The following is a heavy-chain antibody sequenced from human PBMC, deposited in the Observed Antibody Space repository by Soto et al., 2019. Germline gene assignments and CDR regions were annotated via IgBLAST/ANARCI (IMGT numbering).Heavy chain of an antibody. Sequence: TLSLTCTVSVGSISSGGYYWSCIRQHPGKGLEWIGYIYYSGSTYYNPSLKSRVTISVDTSKNQFSLKLSSVTAADTAVYYCARGDDSSGYYRGSGGYYFDYWGQGTLVTVSS. CDR1: VGSISSGGYY. J-gene: IGHJ4*02. CDR2: IYYSGST. V-gene: IGHV4-31*03. CDR3: ARGDDSSGYYRGSGGYYFDY. D-gene: IGHD3-22*01.